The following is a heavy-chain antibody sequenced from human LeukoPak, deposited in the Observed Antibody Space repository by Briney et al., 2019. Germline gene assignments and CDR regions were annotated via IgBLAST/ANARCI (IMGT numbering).Heavy chain of an antibody. Sequence: SETLSLTCTVSGGSVSSDYWNWIRQPPGKGLEWIGYIHYTGNTNDNPSLKSRVTISMDASKNQFSPKLSSVTAADTALYYCARRSTYGFFDYWGQGTLVTVSS. CDR1: GGSVSSDY. D-gene: IGHD3-3*01. CDR2: IHYTGNT. CDR3: ARRSTYGFFDY. V-gene: IGHV4-59*08. J-gene: IGHJ4*02.